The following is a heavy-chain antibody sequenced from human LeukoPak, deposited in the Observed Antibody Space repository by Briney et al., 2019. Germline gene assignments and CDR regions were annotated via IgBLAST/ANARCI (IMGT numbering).Heavy chain of an antibody. CDR2: IFPADSDV. Sequence: GESLKISCKGSGFSFDTYWIGWVRQMPGKGLEWMGMIFPADSDVRKSPSFQGQATISADRSISTAYLQWSSLKASDTAVYYCARRLSLSRHGYNNFGYWGQGTLVTVSS. J-gene: IGHJ4*02. CDR1: GFSFDTYW. V-gene: IGHV5-51*01. CDR3: ARRLSLSRHGYNNFGY. D-gene: IGHD5-24*01.